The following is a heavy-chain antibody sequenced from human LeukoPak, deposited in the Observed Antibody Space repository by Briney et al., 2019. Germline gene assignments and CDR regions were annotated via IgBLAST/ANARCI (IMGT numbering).Heavy chain of an antibody. D-gene: IGHD3-16*01. CDR3: ARHDVLRPNWFDS. V-gene: IGHV4-59*08. J-gene: IGHJ5*01. CDR2: IYYSGST. Sequence: PSETLSLTCTVSGGSISSYYWSWIRQPPGKGLEWIGYIYYSGSTNYNPSLKSRVTISVDTSKNQFSLRLSSVTAADTAVYHCARHDVLRPNWFDSWGQGTLVTVSS. CDR1: GGSISSYY.